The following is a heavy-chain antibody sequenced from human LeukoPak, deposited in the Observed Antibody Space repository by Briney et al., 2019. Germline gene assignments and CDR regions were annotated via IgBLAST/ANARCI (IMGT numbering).Heavy chain of an antibody. J-gene: IGHJ4*02. CDR3: AGASSGWSVFDY. CDR2: IYSGGST. D-gene: IGHD6-19*01. CDR1: GFTVSSNY. V-gene: IGHV3-53*01. Sequence: GGSLRLSCAASGFTVSSNYMSWVRQAPGKGLEWVSVIYSGGSTYYADSVKGRLTISRDNSKNTLYLQMNSLRAEDTAVYYCAGASSGWSVFDYWGQGTLVTVSS.